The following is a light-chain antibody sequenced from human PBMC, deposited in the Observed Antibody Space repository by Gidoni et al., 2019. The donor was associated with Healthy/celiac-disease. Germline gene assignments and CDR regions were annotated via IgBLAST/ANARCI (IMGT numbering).Light chain of an antibody. CDR2: GAS. CDR1: QSVSSSN. J-gene: IGKJ1*01. CDR3: QQHGSTPPWT. Sequence: VFTQYPRTLSLSPGERATLTCRASQSVSSSNLAWYHQKPGQAPRHLLYGASSRATGIPHRLIGSGCGTDVTLIISRLEHEDVSVYYCQQHGSTPPWTFGQGTKVEIK. V-gene: IGKV3-20*01.